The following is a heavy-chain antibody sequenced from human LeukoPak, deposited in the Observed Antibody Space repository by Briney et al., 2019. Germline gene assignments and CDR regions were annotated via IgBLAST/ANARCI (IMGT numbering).Heavy chain of an antibody. J-gene: IGHJ6*02. Sequence: PGGSLRLSCAASGFTFSSCAMHWVRQAPGKGLEWVAVISYDGSNKYYADSVKGRFTISRDNSKNTLYLQMNSLRAEDTAVYYCAREGSGHPSGRWSRPNYGMDVWGQGTTVTVSS. CDR1: GFTFSSCA. CDR3: AREGSGHPSGRWSRPNYGMDV. V-gene: IGHV3-30-3*01. D-gene: IGHD3-10*01. CDR2: ISYDGSNK.